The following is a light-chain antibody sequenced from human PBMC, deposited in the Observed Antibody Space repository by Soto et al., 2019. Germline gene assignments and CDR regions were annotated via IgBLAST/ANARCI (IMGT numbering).Light chain of an antibody. V-gene: IGKV4-1*01. CDR1: QSVLYSSNNKKY. CDR2: WAS. CDR3: QQYYSTPPYT. Sequence: DIVMTQSPDSLAVSLGERATINCKSSQSVLYSSNNKKYLAWYQQKPGQPPKLLIYWASTRESGVPDRFSGSGSGTDFTLTISSLQAEDVAVYYCQQYYSTPPYTFGQGTKLEI. J-gene: IGKJ2*01.